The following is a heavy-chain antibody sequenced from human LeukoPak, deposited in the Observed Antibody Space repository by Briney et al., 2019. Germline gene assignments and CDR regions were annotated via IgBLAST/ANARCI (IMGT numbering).Heavy chain of an antibody. CDR2: ISYDGSNK. CDR1: GFTFSSYA. J-gene: IGHJ5*02. Sequence: PGGSLRLSCAASGFTFSSYAMHWVRQAPGKGLEWVAVISYDGSNKYYADSVKGRFTISRDNSKNTLYLQMNSLRAEDTAVYYCAREEEYYDFWSGYYGSNWFDPWGQGTLVTVSS. V-gene: IGHV3-30*04. CDR3: AREEEYYDFWSGYYGSNWFDP. D-gene: IGHD3-3*01.